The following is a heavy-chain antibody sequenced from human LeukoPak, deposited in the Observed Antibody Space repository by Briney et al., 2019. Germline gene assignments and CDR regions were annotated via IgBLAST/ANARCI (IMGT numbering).Heavy chain of an antibody. V-gene: IGHV3-48*03. CDR2: ISTSGSTT. CDR3: ARGALHVFDY. Sequence: GGSLRLSCAASGFTFSDYEINWVRQAPGKGLGWVSCISTSGSTTYYAGSVKGRFTISRDNAKNSLFLQMNTLTAEDTAVYYCARGALHVFDYWGQGTPVTVSS. CDR1: GFTFSDYE. J-gene: IGHJ4*02. D-gene: IGHD3-10*02.